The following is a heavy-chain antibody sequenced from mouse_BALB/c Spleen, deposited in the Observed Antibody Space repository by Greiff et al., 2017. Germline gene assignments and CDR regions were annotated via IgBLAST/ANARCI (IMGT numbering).Heavy chain of an antibody. V-gene: IGHV1-80*01. CDR3: ARWDYGDFDV. J-gene: IGHJ1*01. CDR2: IYPGDGDT. D-gene: IGHD2-4*01. CDR1: GYAFSSYW. Sequence: VQLVESGAELVRPGSSVKISCKASGYAFSSYWMNWVKQRPGQGLEWIGQIYPGDGDTNYNGKFKGKATLTADKSSSTAYMQLSSLTSEDSAVYFCARWDYGDFDVWGAGTTVTVSS.